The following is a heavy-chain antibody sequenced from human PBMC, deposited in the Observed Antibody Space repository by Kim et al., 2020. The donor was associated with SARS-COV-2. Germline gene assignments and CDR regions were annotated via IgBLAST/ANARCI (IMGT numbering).Heavy chain of an antibody. CDR3: AVNYYDSSGYYSILPRFDY. J-gene: IGHJ4*02. V-gene: IGHV1-18*01. CDR1: GYTFTSYG. D-gene: IGHD3-22*01. CDR2: ISAYNGNT. Sequence: ASVKVSCKASGYTFTSYGISWVRQAPGQGLEWMGWISAYNGNTNYAQKLQGRVTMTTDTSTSTAYMELRSLRSDDTAVYYCAVNYYDSSGYYSILPRFDYWGQGTLVTVSS.